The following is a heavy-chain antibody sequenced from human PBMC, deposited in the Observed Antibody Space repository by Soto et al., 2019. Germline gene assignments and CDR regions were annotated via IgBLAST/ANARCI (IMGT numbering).Heavy chain of an antibody. CDR2: MYHSGTF. J-gene: IGHJ5*01. Sequence: TLSLTCAVSGGSIGGVGYSWSWIRQPPGGGLEWIGYMYHSGTFLKSTSLKTRLPMSLDMSKNQFSLTLNSMTAADTAVYYCDRAQSYSGSGNYHNILFDAWGHAIQVTVYS. D-gene: IGHD3-10*01. CDR1: GGSIGGVGYS. CDR3: DRAQSYSGSGNYHNILFDA. V-gene: IGHV4-30-2*01.